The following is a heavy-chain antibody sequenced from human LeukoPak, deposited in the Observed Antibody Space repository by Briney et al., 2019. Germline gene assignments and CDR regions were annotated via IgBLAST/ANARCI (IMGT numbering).Heavy chain of an antibody. J-gene: IGHJ3*02. CDR3: ARDLYCSGGSCYGRGAFDI. D-gene: IGHD2-15*01. CDR2: IKQDGSEK. Sequence: GGSLRLSCAASGFTFSSYWMSWVRQPPGKGLEWVANIKQDGSEKYYVDSVKGRFTISRVNAKNSLYPQMNSLRAEDTAVYYCARDLYCSGGSCYGRGAFDIGGQGTMHTVSS. V-gene: IGHV3-7*01. CDR1: GFTFSSYW.